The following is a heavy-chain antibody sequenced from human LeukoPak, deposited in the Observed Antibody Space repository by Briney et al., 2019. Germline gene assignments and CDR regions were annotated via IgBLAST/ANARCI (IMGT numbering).Heavy chain of an antibody. D-gene: IGHD5-12*01. J-gene: IGHJ4*02. CDR2: VYPGDSDT. Sequence: GESLKISCKGSGYSFTSYWIGWVRQMPGKGLEWMGIVYPGDSDTRYSPSFQGQVTISADKSISTAYLQWSSLKASDTAMYYCARTMATPPEYFDYWGQGTLVTVSS. CDR1: GYSFTSYW. CDR3: ARTMATPPEYFDY. V-gene: IGHV5-51*01.